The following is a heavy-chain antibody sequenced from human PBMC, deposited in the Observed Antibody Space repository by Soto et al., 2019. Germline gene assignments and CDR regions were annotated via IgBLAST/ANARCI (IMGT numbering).Heavy chain of an antibody. J-gene: IGHJ6*02. CDR3: ARSSYDFWSGYTNQNYYYYYGMDV. CDR2: IYGDASRT. V-gene: IGHV3-NL1*01. CDR1: GFTFSTYT. Sequence: GGSLRLSCAASGFTFSTYTMNWVRQAPGKRLEWVSGIYGDASRTVYADSVRGRFTISRDNSKNTLYLQMNSLRAEDTAVYYCARSSYDFWSGYTNQNYYYYYGMDVWGQGTTVTVSS. D-gene: IGHD3-3*01.